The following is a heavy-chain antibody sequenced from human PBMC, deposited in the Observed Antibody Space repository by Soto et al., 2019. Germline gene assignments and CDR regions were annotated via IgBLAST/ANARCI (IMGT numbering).Heavy chain of an antibody. V-gene: IGHV3-48*01. Sequence: GGSLRLSCVASGFTFSSYSMNWVRQVPGKGLEWVSYIRGVSDVIYYADSVKGRFTISRDNAKNSLYLQMNSLRAEDTAVYYCVRDHIYAFDIWGQGTMVTVSS. CDR1: GFTFSSYS. J-gene: IGHJ3*02. CDR2: IRGVSDVI. D-gene: IGHD2-21*01. CDR3: VRDHIYAFDI.